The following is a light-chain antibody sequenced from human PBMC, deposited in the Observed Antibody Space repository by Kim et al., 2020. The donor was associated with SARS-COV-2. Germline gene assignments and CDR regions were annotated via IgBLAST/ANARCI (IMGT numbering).Light chain of an antibody. V-gene: IGLV4-69*01. CDR3: QSWGV. CDR2: VNNDGSH. J-gene: IGLJ3*02. CDR1: IGHSSNA. Sequence: ASLGASVKLTCTLNIGHSSNAIAWHQQQPEKGPRYLMKVNNDGSHSKGDGIPDRFSGSSSGAERYLTISSLQSVDEADYYCQSWGVFGGGTKLTVL.